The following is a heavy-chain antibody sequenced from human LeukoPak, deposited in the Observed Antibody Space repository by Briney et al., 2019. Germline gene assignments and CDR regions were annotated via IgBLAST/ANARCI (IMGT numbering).Heavy chain of an antibody. D-gene: IGHD3-22*01. CDR3: AKDTLYYDSSGYYEGSAY. CDR2: ISGSGGST. CDR1: GFTFSSYA. V-gene: IGHV3-23*01. Sequence: GGSLRLSCAASGFTFSSYAMSWVRQARGQGLEWVSAISGSGGSTYYADSVKGRFTISRDNSKNTLYLQMNSLRAEDTAVYYCAKDTLYYDSSGYYEGSAYWGQGTLVTVSS. J-gene: IGHJ4*02.